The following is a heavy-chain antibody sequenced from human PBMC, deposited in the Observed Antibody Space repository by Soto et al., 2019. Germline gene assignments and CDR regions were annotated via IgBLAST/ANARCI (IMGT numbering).Heavy chain of an antibody. D-gene: IGHD4-17*01. Sequence: SETLSLTCTVTGGSISTYYWSWIRQTPGKGLEWIGFVYDSGSPNYNPSLKSRINKSLDTSKNQFSLKLSSVTAADTAVYYCARGRRTTVTIDYWGQGTLVTVS. J-gene: IGHJ4*02. CDR2: VYDSGSP. CDR3: ARGRRTTVTIDY. CDR1: GGSISTYY. V-gene: IGHV4-59*12.